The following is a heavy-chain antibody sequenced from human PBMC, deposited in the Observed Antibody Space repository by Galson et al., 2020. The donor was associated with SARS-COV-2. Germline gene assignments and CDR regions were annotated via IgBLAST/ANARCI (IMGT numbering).Heavy chain of an antibody. V-gene: IGHV5-51*01. J-gene: IGHJ4*01. CDR2: IYPGYSDT. Sequence: GESLKISCKGSGYTFPTYWIGWVRQMPGKGLEWMGIIYPGYSDTRYSPSFQGQVTISADKSIATAYLHWSSLKASDTGMYYCARRSYGGNTDYWGHGTLVTVSS. CDR3: ARRSYGGNTDY. CDR1: GYTFPTYW. D-gene: IGHD4-17*01.